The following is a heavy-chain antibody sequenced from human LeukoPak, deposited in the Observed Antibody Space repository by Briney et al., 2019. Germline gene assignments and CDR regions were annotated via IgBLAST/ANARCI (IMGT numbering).Heavy chain of an antibody. Sequence: GESLKISCKGSGYSFTNYWIGWVRQMPGKGLEWMGIIYPGDSDTRYSPSFQGRVTISADKSISTAYLQWSSLKASDTAMYYCASRLGTYYDISGYYPYYFDYWGQGTLVTVSS. CDR2: IYPGDSDT. J-gene: IGHJ4*02. D-gene: IGHD3-22*01. CDR1: GYSFTNYW. CDR3: ASRLGTYYDISGYYPYYFDY. V-gene: IGHV5-51*01.